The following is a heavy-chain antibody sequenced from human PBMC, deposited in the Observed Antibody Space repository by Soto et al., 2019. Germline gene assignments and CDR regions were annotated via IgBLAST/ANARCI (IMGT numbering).Heavy chain of an antibody. Sequence: SETLSLTCAAYGGSFSGYYWSWVRQPPGKGLEWIGEIYHSGSTNYKPSLKSRLTISVDKSRNQFSLSLSSDTAADTAVYYCASRLGATRFDNWGQGILVTVSS. J-gene: IGHJ4*02. CDR3: ASRLGATRFDN. V-gene: IGHV4-34*01. CDR1: GGSFSGYY. CDR2: IYHSGST. D-gene: IGHD1-26*01.